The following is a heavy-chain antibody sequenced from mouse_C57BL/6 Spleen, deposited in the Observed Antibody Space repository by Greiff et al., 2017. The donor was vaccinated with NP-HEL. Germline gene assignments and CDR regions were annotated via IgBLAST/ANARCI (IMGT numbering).Heavy chain of an antibody. V-gene: IGHV1-39*01. J-gene: IGHJ4*01. CDR1: GYSFTDYN. CDR2: INPNYGTT. D-gene: IGHD1-1*01. Sequence: SGPELVKPGASVKISCKASGYSFTDYNMNWVKQSNGKSLEWIGVINPNYGTTSYNQKFKGTATLTVDQSSSTAYMQLNSLTSEDSAVYYCARNYGSSYVDYYAMDYWGQGTSVTVSS. CDR3: ARNYGSSYVDYYAMDY.